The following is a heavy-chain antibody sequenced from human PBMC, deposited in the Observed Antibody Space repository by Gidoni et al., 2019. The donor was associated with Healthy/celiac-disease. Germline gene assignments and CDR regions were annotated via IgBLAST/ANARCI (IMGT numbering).Heavy chain of an antibody. J-gene: IGHJ4*02. Sequence: QVQLQQWGAGLLKPSETLSLTCAVYGGSFSGYSWSWIRQPPGKGLEWIGEINHSGSTNYNPSLKSRVTISVDTSKNQFSLKLSSVTAADTAVYYCARMMYYYDSSGYYEYFDYWGQGTLVTVSS. CDR2: INHSGST. CDR3: ARMMYYYDSSGYYEYFDY. D-gene: IGHD3-22*01. V-gene: IGHV4-34*01. CDR1: GGSFSGYS.